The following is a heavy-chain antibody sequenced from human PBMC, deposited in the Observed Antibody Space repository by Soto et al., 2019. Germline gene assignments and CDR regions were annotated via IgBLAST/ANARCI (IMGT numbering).Heavy chain of an antibody. CDR3: ASTRRGDYGSGSRETDGAFDI. CDR2: IWYDGSNK. Sequence: GGSLRLSCAASGFTFSSYGMHWVRQAPGKGLEWVAVIWYDGSNKYYADSVKGRFTISRDNSKNTLYLQMNSLRAEDTAVYYCASTRRGDYGSGSRETDGAFDIWGQGTMVTVSS. V-gene: IGHV3-33*01. D-gene: IGHD3-10*01. J-gene: IGHJ3*02. CDR1: GFTFSSYG.